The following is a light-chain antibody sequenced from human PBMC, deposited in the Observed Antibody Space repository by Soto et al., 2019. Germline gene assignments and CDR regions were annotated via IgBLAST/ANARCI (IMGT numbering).Light chain of an antibody. J-gene: IGLJ2*01. Sequence: QLVLTQSSSASASLGSSVNLTCTLSSGQSTYIIAWHQQQPGKAPRYLMKVERSGTYNRGSGIPDRFSGSSSGADRYLTVSNLQFEDEADYYCETWDNYSPVVFGGGTQVTVL. CDR1: SGQSTYI. CDR3: ETWDNYSPVV. CDR2: VERSGTY. V-gene: IGLV4-60*02.